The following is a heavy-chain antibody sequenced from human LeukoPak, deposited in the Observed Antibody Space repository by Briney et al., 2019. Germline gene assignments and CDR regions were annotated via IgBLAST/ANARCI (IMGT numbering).Heavy chain of an antibody. J-gene: IGHJ5*02. CDR2: IYYSGST. Sequence: SETLSLTCTVSGGSISSSSYYWGWIRQPPGKGLEWIGSIYYSGSTYYNPSLKSRVTISVDTSKNQFSLKLSSVTAADTAVYYCARQPAAGTFFWFDPWGQGTLVTLSS. CDR3: ARQPAAGTFFWFDP. CDR1: GGSISSSSYY. V-gene: IGHV4-39*01. D-gene: IGHD6-13*01.